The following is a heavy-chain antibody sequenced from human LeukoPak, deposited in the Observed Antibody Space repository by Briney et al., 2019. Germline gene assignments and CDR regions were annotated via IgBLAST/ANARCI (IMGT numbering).Heavy chain of an antibody. Sequence: PSETLSLTCTVSGGSISSSSYYWGWIRQPPGKGLEWIGSIYYSGSSYYSPSLKSRLTISVDLSKNQFSLKLRSVTAADTAVYYCATSGIGSWGQGTLVTVSS. J-gene: IGHJ4*02. CDR3: ATSGIGS. CDR1: GGSISSSSYY. D-gene: IGHD3-10*01. CDR2: IYYSGSS. V-gene: IGHV4-39*01.